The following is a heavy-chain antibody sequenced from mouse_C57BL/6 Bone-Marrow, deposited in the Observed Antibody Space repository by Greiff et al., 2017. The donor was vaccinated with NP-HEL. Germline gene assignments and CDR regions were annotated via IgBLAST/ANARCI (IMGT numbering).Heavy chain of an antibody. J-gene: IGHJ4*01. CDR1: GYSFTDYN. Sequence: LVESGPELVKPGASVKISCKASGYSFTDYNMNWVQQSNGKSLEWIGVINPNYGTTSYNQKFKGKATLTVDQSSSTAYMQLNSLTSEYSADYDSALIDDDYDVFHYYAMDYWGQGTSVTVSS. D-gene: IGHD2-4*01. V-gene: IGHV1-39*01. CDR3: ALIDDDYDVFHYYAMDY. CDR2: INPNYGTT.